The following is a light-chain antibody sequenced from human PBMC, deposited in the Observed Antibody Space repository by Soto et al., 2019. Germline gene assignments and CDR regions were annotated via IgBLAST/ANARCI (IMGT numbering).Light chain of an antibody. V-gene: IGKV1-5*03. CDR3: QQYKTYSRT. Sequence: DLQMTQSPSTLSASVGDRVTITCRASQNISPWLAWYQQKPGKAPKILIYKASSLESGVPSRFSGSDSGTEFTLTINSLQPDDFATYYCQQYKTYSRTFGQGTKLEIK. CDR1: QNISPW. CDR2: KAS. J-gene: IGKJ2*01.